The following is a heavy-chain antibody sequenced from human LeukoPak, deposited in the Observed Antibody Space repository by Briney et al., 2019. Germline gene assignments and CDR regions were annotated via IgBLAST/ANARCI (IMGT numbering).Heavy chain of an antibody. CDR1: GFTFSSYG. V-gene: IGHV3-30*18. J-gene: IGHJ4*02. CDR3: AKDFGYYDFWSGPLDY. CDR2: ISYDGSNK. D-gene: IGHD3-3*01. Sequence: PRRSLRLSCAASGFTFSSYGMHWVRQAPGKGLEWVAVISYDGSNKYYADSVKGRFTIPRDNSKNTLYLQMNSLRAEDTAVYYCAKDFGYYDFWSGPLDYWGQGTLVTVSS.